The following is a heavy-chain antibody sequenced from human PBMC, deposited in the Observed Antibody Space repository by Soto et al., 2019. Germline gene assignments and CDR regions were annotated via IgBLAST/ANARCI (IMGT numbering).Heavy chain of an antibody. Sequence: PETLSLTCTVSGDSVRNTNYYWSWIRQPPGKGLEWIGYIYYTGATNYNPSLKSRVTISLDTSKNQFSLQLNSVTTADTAVYSCASMYILAGPVFDVSGQGIMVPVSS. D-gene: IGHD3-9*01. CDR1: GDSVRNTNYY. CDR3: ASMYILAGPVFDV. V-gene: IGHV4-61*01. J-gene: IGHJ3*01. CDR2: IYYTGAT.